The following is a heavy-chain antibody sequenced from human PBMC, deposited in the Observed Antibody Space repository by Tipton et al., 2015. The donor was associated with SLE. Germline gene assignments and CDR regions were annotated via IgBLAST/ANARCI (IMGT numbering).Heavy chain of an antibody. Sequence: TLSLTCTVSGGSISSSSYFWGWIRQPPGKGLEWIGYIYYSGSTNYNPSLKSRVTISVDTSKNQFSLKVSSVTAADTAVYYCARGSSYYVYWGQGTLVTVSS. D-gene: IGHD1-26*01. V-gene: IGHV4-31*03. CDR3: ARGSSYYVY. CDR2: IYYSGST. J-gene: IGHJ4*02. CDR1: GGSISSSSYF.